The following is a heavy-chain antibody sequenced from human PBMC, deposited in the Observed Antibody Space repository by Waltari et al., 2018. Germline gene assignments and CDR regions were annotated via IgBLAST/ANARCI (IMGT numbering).Heavy chain of an antibody. V-gene: IGHV1-3*01. D-gene: IGHD6-13*01. Sequence: QVQLVQSGAEVKKPGASVKVSCKASGYTFTSYAMHWVRQAPGQRLEWMGWINAGNGNTKYSQKFQGRVTITRDTSASTAYRELSSLRSEDTAVYYCASGSSSSSWSRFDYWGQGTLVTVSS. CDR2: INAGNGNT. CDR3: ASGSSSSSWSRFDY. CDR1: GYTFTSYA. J-gene: IGHJ4*02.